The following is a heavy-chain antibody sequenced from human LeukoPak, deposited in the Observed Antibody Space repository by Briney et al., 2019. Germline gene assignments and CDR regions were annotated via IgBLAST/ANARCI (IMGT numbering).Heavy chain of an antibody. D-gene: IGHD4-17*01. V-gene: IGHV4-39*01. CDR2: IYYSGST. Sequence: PSETLSLTCTLSGGSISSSSYYWGWIRQPPGKGLEWIGSIYYSGSTYYNPSLKSRVTISVDTSKNQFSLKLSSVTAADTAVYYCARHGAPIYGDYVSDTLYYFGYWGQGTLVTVSS. J-gene: IGHJ4*02. CDR3: ARHGAPIYGDYVSDTLYYFGY. CDR1: GGSISSSSYY.